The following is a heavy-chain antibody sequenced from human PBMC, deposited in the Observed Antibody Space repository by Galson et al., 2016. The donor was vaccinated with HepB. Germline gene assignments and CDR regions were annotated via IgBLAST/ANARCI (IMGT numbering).Heavy chain of an antibody. D-gene: IGHD3-10*01. J-gene: IGHJ6*04. CDR1: GFDFGTYG. CDR2: IWFDGSNK. V-gene: IGHV3-33*01. CDR3: ARGGGFGELPPWGMDV. Sequence: SLRLSCAASGFDFGTYGIHWVRQAPGKGLEWLSVIWFDGSNKFYADSVQGRFTISREDAKNSLYLQMNSLRAGDTAVYYCARGGGFGELPPWGMDVWGKGTTVTVSS.